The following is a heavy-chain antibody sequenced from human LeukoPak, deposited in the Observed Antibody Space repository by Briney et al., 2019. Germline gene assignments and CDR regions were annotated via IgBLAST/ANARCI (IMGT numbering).Heavy chain of an antibody. CDR1: GGSISSSSYY. CDR3: ARVRLPPYYYYYYYMDV. Sequence: SETLSLTCNVSGGSISSSSYYWGWIRQPPGKGLESIGNIYYTGSTYYNPSLKSRVTMSADASKNQFSLKLTSVTAADTAVYYCARVRLPPYYYYYYYMDVWGKGTTVTVSS. CDR2: IYYTGST. J-gene: IGHJ6*03. V-gene: IGHV4-39*01. D-gene: IGHD5-18*01.